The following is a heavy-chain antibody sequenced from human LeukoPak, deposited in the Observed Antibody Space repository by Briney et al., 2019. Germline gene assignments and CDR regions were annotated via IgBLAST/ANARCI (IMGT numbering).Heavy chain of an antibody. CDR2: ISAYNGNT. Sequence: ASVKVSCKASGYTFASYGISRVRQAPGQGLEWMGWISAYNGNTNYAQKLQGRVTMTTDTSTSTAYMELRSLRSDDTAVYYCARSSVTTYDALYNWFDPWGQGTLVTVSS. CDR1: GYTFASYG. CDR3: ARSSVTTYDALYNWFDP. J-gene: IGHJ5*02. V-gene: IGHV1-18*01. D-gene: IGHD4-17*01.